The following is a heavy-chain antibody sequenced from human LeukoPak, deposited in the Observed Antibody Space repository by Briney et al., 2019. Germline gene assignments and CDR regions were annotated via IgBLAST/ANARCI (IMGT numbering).Heavy chain of an antibody. CDR1: SGSISSSSYY. J-gene: IGHJ4*02. Sequence: SETLSLTCTVSSGSISSSSYYWGWIRQPPGKGLEWIGGVDYSGTTYYNPSLKSRVTISADTSKNQFSLNLASVTAADTTVYYCARLNPVGQDCTGANCYTLYFFDYWGQGSLVTVSS. D-gene: IGHD2-15*01. CDR3: ARLNPVGQDCTGANCYTLYFFDY. CDR2: VDYSGTT. V-gene: IGHV4-39*01.